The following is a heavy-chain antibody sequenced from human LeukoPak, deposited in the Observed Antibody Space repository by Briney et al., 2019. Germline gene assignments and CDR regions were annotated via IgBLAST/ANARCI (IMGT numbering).Heavy chain of an antibody. CDR1: GFTFSSYG. Sequence: GGSLRLSCAASGFTFSSYGMNWVRQAPGKGLEWVAFIRDGSNKYYADSVKGRFTISRDNFKNTLYLQMNSLRAEDTAVYYCARGVAGYYDSSGSYYFDYWGQGTLVTVSS. CDR3: ARGVAGYYDSSGSYYFDY. D-gene: IGHD3-22*01. V-gene: IGHV3-30*02. CDR2: IRDGSNK. J-gene: IGHJ4*02.